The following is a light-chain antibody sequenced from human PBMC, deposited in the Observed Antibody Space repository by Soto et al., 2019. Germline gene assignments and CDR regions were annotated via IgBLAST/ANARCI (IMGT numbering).Light chain of an antibody. CDR3: QQYNSYPWT. J-gene: IGKJ1*01. CDR1: QGINSW. V-gene: IGKV1-5*03. CDR2: KAS. Sequence: DIQMTQSPSTLSASVGDTVAITCRASQGINSWLAWYQQKPGKAPKLLISKASNLESGVPSRFSGSGSGTDFTLTISSLQPDDFATYYCQQYNSYPWTFGLGTKVDI.